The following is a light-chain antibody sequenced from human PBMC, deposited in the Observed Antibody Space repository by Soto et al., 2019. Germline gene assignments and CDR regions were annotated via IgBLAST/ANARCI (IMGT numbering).Light chain of an antibody. Sequence: QSVLTQPASVSGSPGQSITISCTGTSSDVGGYNFVSWYQQHPGKVPKLIIYEVSNRPSGVSNRFSGSKSGNTASLTISGLQAEDEADYYCSSYTSTSTREVFGGGTKLTVL. CDR3: SSYTSTSTREV. CDR2: EVS. V-gene: IGLV2-14*01. J-gene: IGLJ2*01. CDR1: SSDVGGYNF.